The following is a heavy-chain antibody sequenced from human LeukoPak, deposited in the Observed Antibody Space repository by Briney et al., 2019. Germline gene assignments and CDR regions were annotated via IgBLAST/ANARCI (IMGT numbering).Heavy chain of an antibody. D-gene: IGHD4-17*01. CDR2: ISSSSRTI. V-gene: IGHV3-48*01. CDR3: AKDRFDYGDYFDY. J-gene: IGHJ4*02. Sequence: GGSLRLSCAASGFTLSSYSMNWVRQAPGKGLEWVSYISSSSRTIYYADSVKGRFTISRDIAKNSLYLQMNSLRAEDTAVYYCAKDRFDYGDYFDYWGQGTLVIVSS. CDR1: GFTLSSYS.